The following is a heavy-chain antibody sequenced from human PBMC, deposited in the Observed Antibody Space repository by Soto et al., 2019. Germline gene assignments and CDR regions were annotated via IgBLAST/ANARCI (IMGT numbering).Heavy chain of an antibody. CDR1: GGSISSYY. CDR2: IYYSGST. Sequence: QVQLQESGPGLVTPSETLSLTCTVSGGSISSYYWSWIRQPPGKGLEWIGYIYYSGSTNYNPSLKSRVTISVDTSKNQFSLKLSSVTTADTAVYYCARRWGSAADYWGQGTLVTVSS. D-gene: IGHD2-15*01. V-gene: IGHV4-59*08. J-gene: IGHJ4*02. CDR3: ARRWGSAADY.